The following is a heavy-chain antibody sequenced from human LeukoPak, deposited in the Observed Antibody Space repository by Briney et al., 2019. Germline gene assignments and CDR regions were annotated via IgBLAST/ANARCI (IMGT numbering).Heavy chain of an antibody. V-gene: IGHV3-48*03. J-gene: IGHJ4*02. CDR3: ARASPYYYDSSGYFFDY. CDR2: ISSSGSTI. CDR1: GFTFSSYE. D-gene: IGHD3-22*01. Sequence: GGSLRLSCAASGFTFSSYEMNWVRQAPGKGLEWVSYISSSGSTIYYADSVKGRFTISRDNAKNSLYLQMNSLRAEDTAVYYCARASPYYYDSSGYFFDYWGQGTLVTVSS.